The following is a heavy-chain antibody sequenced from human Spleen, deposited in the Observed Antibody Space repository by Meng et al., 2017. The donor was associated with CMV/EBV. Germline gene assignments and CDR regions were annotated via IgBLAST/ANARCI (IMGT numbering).Heavy chain of an antibody. D-gene: IGHD5-24*01. Sequence: GESLKISCAASEFSFSSYAMHWVRQAPGKGLEWVAVISYDGSNKYYADSVKGRFTISRDNSKNTLYLQMNSLRTDDTAVYYCARDRDGYNNLDYWGQGTLVTVSS. J-gene: IGHJ4*02. CDR1: EFSFSSYA. V-gene: IGHV3-30-3*01. CDR3: ARDRDGYNNLDY. CDR2: ISYDGSNK.